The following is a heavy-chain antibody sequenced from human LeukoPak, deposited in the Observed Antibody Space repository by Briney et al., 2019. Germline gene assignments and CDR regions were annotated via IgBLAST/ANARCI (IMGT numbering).Heavy chain of an antibody. D-gene: IGHD3-9*01. CDR2: IYYSGNT. Sequence: SETLSLTCTVSGGSIRNYHWSWIRQPPGKGLEWIGFIYYSGNTKYNPSLKGRVTMSVDTSNNQFSLKLSSVTAADTAVYFCARHCYDDAGYPYCFDYWGRGTLVTVSS. CDR1: GGSIRNYH. CDR3: ARHCYDDAGYPYCFDY. J-gene: IGHJ4*01. V-gene: IGHV4-59*08.